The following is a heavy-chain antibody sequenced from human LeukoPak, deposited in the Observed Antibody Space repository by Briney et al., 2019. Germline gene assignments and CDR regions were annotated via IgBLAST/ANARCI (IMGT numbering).Heavy chain of an antibody. Sequence: KPSETLSLTCAVYGGSFSGYYWSWIRQPPGKGLEWIGEINHSGSTNYNPSLKSRVTISVDTSKNQFSLKLSSVTAADTAVYYCARGHYDSSGYYYDYWGQGTLVTVSS. CDR1: GGSFSGYY. D-gene: IGHD3-22*01. CDR3: ARGHYDSSGYYYDY. CDR2: INHSGST. J-gene: IGHJ4*02. V-gene: IGHV4-34*01.